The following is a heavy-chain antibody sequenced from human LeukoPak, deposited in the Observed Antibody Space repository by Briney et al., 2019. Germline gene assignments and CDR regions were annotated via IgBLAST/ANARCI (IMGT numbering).Heavy chain of an antibody. Sequence: PSETLSLTCAVYGGSFSGYYWSWIRQPQGKGLEWIGEINHSGSTNYNPSLKSRVTISVDTSKNQFSLKLSSVTAADTAVYYCARDRRRPRTYYGMDVWGQGTTVTVSS. CDR1: GGSFSGYY. CDR3: ARDRRRPRTYYGMDV. V-gene: IGHV4-34*01. J-gene: IGHJ6*02. D-gene: IGHD1-1*01. CDR2: INHSGST.